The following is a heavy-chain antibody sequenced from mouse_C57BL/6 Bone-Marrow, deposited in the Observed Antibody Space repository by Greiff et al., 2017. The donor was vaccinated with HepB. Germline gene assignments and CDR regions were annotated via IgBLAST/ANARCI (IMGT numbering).Heavy chain of an antibody. CDR1: GYTFTSYW. V-gene: IGHV1-64*01. J-gene: IGHJ4*01. CDR3: ARWLLPDYYAMDY. Sequence: QVQLQQPGAELVKPGASVKLSCKASGYTFTSYWMHWVKQRPGQGLEWIGMIHPNSGSTNYNEKFKSKATLTVDKSSSTAYMQLSSRTSEDSAVYYCARWLLPDYYAMDYWGQGTSVTVSS. D-gene: IGHD2-3*01. CDR2: IHPNSGST.